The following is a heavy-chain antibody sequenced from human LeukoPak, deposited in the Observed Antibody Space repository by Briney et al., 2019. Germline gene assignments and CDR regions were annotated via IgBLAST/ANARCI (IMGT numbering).Heavy chain of an antibody. V-gene: IGHV4-59*08. CDR2: IYYSGST. Sequence: SETLSLTCTVSGGFTSSYYWSWIRQPPGKGLEWIGYIYYSGSTNYNPSLKSRVTISVDTSKNQFSLKLSSVTAADTAVYYCARLMYNWNYGAFDIWGQGTMVTVSS. CDR3: ARLMYNWNYGAFDI. D-gene: IGHD1-7*01. CDR1: GGFTSSYY. J-gene: IGHJ3*02.